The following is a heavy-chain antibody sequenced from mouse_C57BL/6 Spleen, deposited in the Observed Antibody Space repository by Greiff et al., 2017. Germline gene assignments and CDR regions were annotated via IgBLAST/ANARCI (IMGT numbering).Heavy chain of an antibody. CDR1: GYTFTGYC. D-gene: IGHD1-1*01. Sequence: QVQLQQSGAELMKPGASVKLSCKATGYTFTGYCIEWVKQRPGHGLEWIGEIFPGTGSTNYNEKFKGKATFTADTSSNTAYMQLSSLTTEDSAIYDRASRDYYYGSSDIDYWGQGTTLTVSS. CDR3: ASRDYYYGSSDIDY. CDR2: IFPGTGST. V-gene: IGHV1-9*01. J-gene: IGHJ2*01.